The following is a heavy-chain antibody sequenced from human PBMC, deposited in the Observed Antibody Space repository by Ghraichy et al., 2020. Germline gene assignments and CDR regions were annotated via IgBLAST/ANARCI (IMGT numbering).Heavy chain of an antibody. CDR2: ISGSGGST. V-gene: IGHV3-23*01. Sequence: GGSLRLSCAASGFTFSSYAMSWVRQAPGKGLEWVSAISGSGGSTYYADSVKGRFTISRDNSKNTLYLQMNSLRAEDTAVYYCAKVGGADCGGDCWPGAFDIWDQGTMVTVSS. D-gene: IGHD2-21*01. J-gene: IGHJ3*02. CDR3: AKVGGADCGGDCWPGAFDI. CDR1: GFTFSSYA.